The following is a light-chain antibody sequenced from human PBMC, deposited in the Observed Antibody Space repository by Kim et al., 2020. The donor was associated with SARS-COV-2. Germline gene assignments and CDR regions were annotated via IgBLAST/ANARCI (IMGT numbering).Light chain of an antibody. CDR3: QQRTKWPLT. J-gene: IGKJ4*01. V-gene: IGKV3-11*01. Sequence: ETVLTQSPATLSLSPGERATLSCRASQSISNYLAWYQQKPGQAPRLLIYDASNRATAIPARFSGTGSGTDFTLTISSLEPEDFAVYYCQQRTKWPLTFGGGTKVDIK. CDR2: DAS. CDR1: QSISNY.